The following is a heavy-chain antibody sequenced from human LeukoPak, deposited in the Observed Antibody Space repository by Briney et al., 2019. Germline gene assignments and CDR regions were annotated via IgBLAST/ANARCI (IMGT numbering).Heavy chain of an antibody. D-gene: IGHD3-16*02. J-gene: IGHJ4*02. Sequence: ASVKVSCKASGYTFTGYYTHWVRQAPGQGLEWMGWINPSSGGTNYAQKFQGRVTMTRDTSISTAYMELSRLRSDDTAVYYCARGPRAGMITFGGVIAYFDYWGQGTLVTVSS. CDR3: ARGPRAGMITFGGVIAYFDY. CDR1: GYTFTGYY. CDR2: INPSSGGT. V-gene: IGHV1-2*02.